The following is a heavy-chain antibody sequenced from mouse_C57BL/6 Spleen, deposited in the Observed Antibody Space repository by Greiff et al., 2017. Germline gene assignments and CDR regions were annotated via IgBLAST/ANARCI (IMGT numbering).Heavy chain of an antibody. CDR1: GYTFTSYW. CDR2: IYPSDSET. D-gene: IGHD1-1*02. CDR3: ARLVAGSYYFDY. Sequence: VQLQQPGAELVRPGSSVKLSCKASGYTFTSYWMDWVKQRPGQGLEWIGNIYPSDSETHYNQKFKDKATLTVDKSSSTAYMQLSSLTSEDSAVYYCARLVAGSYYFDYWGQGTTLTVSS. V-gene: IGHV1-61*01. J-gene: IGHJ2*01.